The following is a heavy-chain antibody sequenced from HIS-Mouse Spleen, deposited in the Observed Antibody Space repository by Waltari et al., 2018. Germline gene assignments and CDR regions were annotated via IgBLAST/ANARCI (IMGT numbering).Heavy chain of an antibody. V-gene: IGHV4-39*07. CDR3: ARDGYSGYGHDAFDI. CDR2: IYYSGIT. Sequence: QLQLQESGPGLVKPSETLSLTCTVPCGSSSSSRYYWGWIRQPPGKGLEWIGSIYYSGITYYNPSLKSRVTISVDTSKNQFSLKLSSVTAADTAVYYCARDGYSGYGHDAFDIWGQGTMVTVSS. CDR1: CGSSSSSRYY. D-gene: IGHD5-12*01. J-gene: IGHJ3*02.